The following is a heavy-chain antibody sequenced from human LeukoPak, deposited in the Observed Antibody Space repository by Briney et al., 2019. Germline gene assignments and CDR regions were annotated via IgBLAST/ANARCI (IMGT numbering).Heavy chain of an antibody. D-gene: IGHD2-2*01. CDR3: ARLGYCSSASCYYGMGV. V-gene: IGHV5-51*01. Sequence: GESLKISCKASGYSFSTYWIAWVRQMSGEGLEWMGIIYPGDSDTRYSPSFQGQVTMSVDKSISTAYLQWSSLKASDTAMYYCARLGYCSSASCYYGMGVWGQGTTVTVSS. CDR2: IYPGDSDT. CDR1: GYSFSTYW. J-gene: IGHJ6*02.